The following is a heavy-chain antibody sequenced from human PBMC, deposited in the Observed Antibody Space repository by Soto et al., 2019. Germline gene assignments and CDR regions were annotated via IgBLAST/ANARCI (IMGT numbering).Heavy chain of an antibody. V-gene: IGHV2-5*02. CDR3: AHHLIAWGDAVEI. Sequence: KESGPTLVKPPQTLTLTCTFSGFSLSTNGVGVSWIRQPPGKAMEWLALIYWDDDKRYSPSLWSRPTLSKDTSKNPVVLTLTTMGPVDTATYYCAHHLIAWGDAVEIWGQGTMVTVSS. CDR1: GFSLSTNGVG. CDR2: IYWDDDK. D-gene: IGHD7-27*01. J-gene: IGHJ3*02.